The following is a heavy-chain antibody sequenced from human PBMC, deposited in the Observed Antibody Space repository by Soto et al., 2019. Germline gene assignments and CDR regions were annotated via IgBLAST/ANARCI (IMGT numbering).Heavy chain of an antibody. CDR1: GYTFTSYY. Sequence: KELLASVKVSCKASGYTFTSYYMHWVRQAPGQGLEWMGIINPSGGSTSYAQKFQGRVTMTRDTSTSTVYMELSSLRSEDTAVYYCARWENDYYDSSGDDYWGQGTLVTVSS. CDR2: INPSGGST. D-gene: IGHD3-22*01. CDR3: ARWENDYYDSSGDDY. J-gene: IGHJ4*02. V-gene: IGHV1-46*01.